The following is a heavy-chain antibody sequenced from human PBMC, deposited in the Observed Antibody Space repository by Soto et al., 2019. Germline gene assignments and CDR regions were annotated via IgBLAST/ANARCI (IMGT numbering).Heavy chain of an antibody. D-gene: IGHD2-2*01. CDR1: GGSLSIVGYS. CDR3: ARVPGP. J-gene: IGHJ5*02. V-gene: IGHV4-30-2*01. Sequence: TLSLRWAVSGGSLSIVGYSWSWIRQPPGKGLEWIGYIYHSGSTYYNPSLKSRVTISVDRSKNQFSLKLSSVTAEDTAVYYCARVPGPWGQGTLVTVSS. CDR2: IYHSGST.